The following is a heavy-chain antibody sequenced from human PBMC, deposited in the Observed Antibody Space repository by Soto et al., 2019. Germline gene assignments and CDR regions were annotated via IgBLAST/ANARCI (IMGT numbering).Heavy chain of an antibody. J-gene: IGHJ3*02. D-gene: IGHD3-9*01. V-gene: IGHV3-21*01. CDR2: ISSSSSYI. CDR3: ARDPYDILTGYRAFDI. Sequence: GGSLRLSCAACGFTFSSYSMNWVRQAPGKGLEWVSSISSSSSYIYYADSVKGRFTISRDNAKNSLYLQMNSLRAEDTAVYYCARDPYDILTGYRAFDIWGQGTMVTVSS. CDR1: GFTFSSYS.